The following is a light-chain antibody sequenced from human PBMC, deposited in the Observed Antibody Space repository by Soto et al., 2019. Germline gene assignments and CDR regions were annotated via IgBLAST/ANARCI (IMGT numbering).Light chain of an antibody. Sequence: EIVMTQSPVTLSVSPGEGATLSCRASQTVSRNLAWYQQKPGQAPRLLIYDASIRATGIPDRFSGSASGTAFTLTISRLEPEDFAVYYCQQYGNSPSVTFGQGTRLEI. CDR1: QTVSRN. J-gene: IGKJ5*01. CDR2: DAS. V-gene: IGKV3-20*01. CDR3: QQYGNSPSVT.